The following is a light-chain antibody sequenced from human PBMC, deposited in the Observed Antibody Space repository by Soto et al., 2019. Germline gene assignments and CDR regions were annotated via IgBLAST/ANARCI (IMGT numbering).Light chain of an antibody. CDR3: GTWDSSLSGQGYV. CDR1: SSNIGNNY. Sequence: QSVLTQPPSVSAAPGQKVTISCSGSSSNIGNNYVSWYQQLPGTAPKLLIYENNKRPSGIPDRFSGSKSGTSATLGITGPQTGDEADYYCGTWDSSLSGQGYVFGTGTKVTVL. CDR2: ENN. J-gene: IGLJ1*01. V-gene: IGLV1-51*02.